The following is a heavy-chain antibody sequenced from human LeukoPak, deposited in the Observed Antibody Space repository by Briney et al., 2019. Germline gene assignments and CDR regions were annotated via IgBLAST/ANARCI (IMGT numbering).Heavy chain of an antibody. CDR3: ARVFQVGAADY. J-gene: IGHJ4*02. Sequence: PGGSLRLSCAASGFTFSSYSMKWVRQAPGKGLEWVSSISSSSSYIYYADSVKGRFTISRDNAKNSLYLQMNSLRAEDTAVYYCARVFQVGAADYWGQGTLVTVSS. CDR1: GFTFSSYS. V-gene: IGHV3-21*01. D-gene: IGHD1-26*01. CDR2: ISSSSSYI.